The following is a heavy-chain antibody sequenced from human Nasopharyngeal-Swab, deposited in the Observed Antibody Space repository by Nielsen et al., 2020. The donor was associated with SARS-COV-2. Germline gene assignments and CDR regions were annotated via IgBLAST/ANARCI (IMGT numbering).Heavy chain of an antibody. D-gene: IGHD3-10*01. Sequence: GESLKISCAASGFTFSSYGVHWVRQAPGKGLEWVAVIWYDGSNKYYADSVKGRFTISRDNSKNTLYLQMNSLRAEDTAVYYCAKEGRFGEFYFDYWGQGTLVTVSS. J-gene: IGHJ4*02. V-gene: IGHV3-30*02. CDR2: IWYDGSNK. CDR3: AKEGRFGEFYFDY. CDR1: GFTFSSYG.